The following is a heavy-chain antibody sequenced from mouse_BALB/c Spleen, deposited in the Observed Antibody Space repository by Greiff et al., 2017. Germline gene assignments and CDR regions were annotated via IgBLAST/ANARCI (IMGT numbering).Heavy chain of an antibody. CDR2: INPSSGYT. V-gene: IGHV1-4*02. J-gene: IGHJ2*01. D-gene: IGHD2-4*01. CDR1: GYTFTSYT. Sequence: VQLQQSAAELARPGASVKMSCKASGYTFTSYTMHWVKQRPGQGLEWIGYINPSSGYTEYNQKFKDKTTLTADKSSSTAYMQLSSLTSEDSAVYYCARSRDYDRPFDYWGQGTTLTVSS. CDR3: ARSRDYDRPFDY.